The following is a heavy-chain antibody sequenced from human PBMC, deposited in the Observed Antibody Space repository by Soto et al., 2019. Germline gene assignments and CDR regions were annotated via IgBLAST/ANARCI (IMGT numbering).Heavy chain of an antibody. V-gene: IGHV3-23*01. CDR1: GLTFSSYA. CDR2: ISGSGGRT. Sequence: SGGSLRLSCAASGLTFSSYAMSWVRQPPGKGLEWVSAISGSGGRTYYAASVKGRFTISRDNSKNTLYLQMNSLRDEDTAVYYCAKVVRDILTGLDYWGQGTLVTVSS. CDR3: AKVVRDILTGLDY. D-gene: IGHD3-9*01. J-gene: IGHJ4*02.